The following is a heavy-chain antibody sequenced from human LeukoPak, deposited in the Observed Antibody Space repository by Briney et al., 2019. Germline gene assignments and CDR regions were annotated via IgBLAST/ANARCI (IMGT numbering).Heavy chain of an antibody. CDR3: ATIRRITIFGVVTAGY. J-gene: IGHJ4*02. Sequence: ASVKVSCKASGYTFTGYYMHWVRQAPGQGLEWMGWINPNSGGTNYAQKFQGRVTMTEDTSTDTAYMELSSLRSEDTAVYYCATIRRITIFGVVTAGYWGQGTLVTVSS. D-gene: IGHD3-3*01. CDR1: GYTFTGYY. CDR2: INPNSGGT. V-gene: IGHV1-2*02.